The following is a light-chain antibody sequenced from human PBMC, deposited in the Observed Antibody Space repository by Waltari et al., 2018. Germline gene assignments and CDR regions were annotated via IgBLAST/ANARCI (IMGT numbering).Light chain of an antibody. CDR2: SSH. CDR1: RSNIGSKP. V-gene: IGLV1-44*01. J-gene: IGLJ3*02. Sequence: QSVLTQPPSASGTPGQRVNISCSGGRSNIGSKPVVWYRQVPGTAPKLLIHSSHQRPSGVPDRFSGSKSGTSASLDISGLQAEDEVDYFCATWDDSLDGPVFGGGTKLTVL. CDR3: ATWDDSLDGPV.